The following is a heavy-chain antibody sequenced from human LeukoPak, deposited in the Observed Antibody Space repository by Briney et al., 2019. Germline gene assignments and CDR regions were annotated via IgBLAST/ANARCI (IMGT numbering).Heavy chain of an antibody. CDR1: GYTFTGYY. Sequence: ASVKVSCKASGYTFTGYYMHWVRQAPGQGLEWMGWINPNSGGTNYAQKFQGRVTMTRDTSISTAYMELSRLRSDDTAVYYCARAQDTAMVIHYYYYMDVWGKGTTVTVSS. J-gene: IGHJ6*03. CDR2: INPNSGGT. CDR3: ARAQDTAMVIHYYYYMDV. D-gene: IGHD5-18*01. V-gene: IGHV1-2*02.